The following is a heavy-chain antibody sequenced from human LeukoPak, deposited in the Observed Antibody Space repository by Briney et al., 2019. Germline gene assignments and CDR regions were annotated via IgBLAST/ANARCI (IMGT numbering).Heavy chain of an antibody. CDR3: AGDAVDTANAV. J-gene: IGHJ6*02. D-gene: IGHD5-18*01. CDR2: INSDGSII. CDR1: GFTFTTYW. V-gene: IGHV3-74*01. Sequence: PGGSLRLSCAASGFTFTTYWMHWVRQAPGKGLVWVSHINSDGSIISYADSVKGRFTISRDNAKNTLYLQMNSLRAEDTAVYYCAGDAVDTANAVWGQGTTVTVSS.